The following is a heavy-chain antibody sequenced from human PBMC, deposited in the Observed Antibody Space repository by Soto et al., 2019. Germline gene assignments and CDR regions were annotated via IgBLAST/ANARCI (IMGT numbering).Heavy chain of an antibody. Sequence: QVQLQQWGAGLLKPSETRSLTCAVYGGSFSGYYWSWIRQPPGKGLEWIGEINHSGSTNYNPSLKSRVTISVDTSKNQFSLKLSSVTAADTAVYYCARGVPYYGMDVWGQGTTVTVSS. D-gene: IGHD6-6*01. CDR3: ARGVPYYGMDV. CDR1: GGSFSGYY. CDR2: INHSGST. J-gene: IGHJ6*02. V-gene: IGHV4-34*01.